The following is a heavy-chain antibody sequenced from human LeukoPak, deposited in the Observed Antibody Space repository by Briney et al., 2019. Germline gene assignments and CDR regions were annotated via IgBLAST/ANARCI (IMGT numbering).Heavy chain of an antibody. Sequence: GGSLRLSCAASGFTFSRYYMTWVRQAPGKGLEWVASIKRDGTEKYYVDSVRGRFTIPRDNGENSLFLQMNSLITEDTAVYYCARGGGWDFDHWGQGTLATVSS. CDR1: GFTFSRYY. CDR2: IKRDGTEK. D-gene: IGHD6-19*01. J-gene: IGHJ4*02. V-gene: IGHV3-7*05. CDR3: ARGGGWDFDH.